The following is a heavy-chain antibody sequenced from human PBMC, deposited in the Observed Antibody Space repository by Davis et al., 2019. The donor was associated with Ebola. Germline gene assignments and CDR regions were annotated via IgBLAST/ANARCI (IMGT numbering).Heavy chain of an antibody. CDR2: ISNSGST. J-gene: IGHJ6*04. D-gene: IGHD2-2*01. CDR3: ARWGRYCSSTSCSVYYYYGMDV. Sequence: SETLSLTCTVSGGSVSSDTYYWSWIRQPPGKGLEWIGYISNSGSTNYNPSLKSRLAISVDTSKNQFSLKLSSVTAADTAVYYCARWGRYCSSTSCSVYYYYGMDVWGKGTTVTVSS. CDR1: GGSVSSDTYY. V-gene: IGHV4-61*01.